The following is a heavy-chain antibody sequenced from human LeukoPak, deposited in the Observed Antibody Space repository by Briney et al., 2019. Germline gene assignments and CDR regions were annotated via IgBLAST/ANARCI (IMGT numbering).Heavy chain of an antibody. J-gene: IGHJ6*02. CDR2: INTNTGNP. Sequence: ASVKVSCKASGYTFTSYAMNWVRQAPGQGLEWMGWINTNTGNPTYAQGFTGRFVFSLDTSVSTAYLQISSLKAEDTAVYYCARIEHLLAALMPTHYYYGMDVWGQGTTVTVSS. CDR3: ARIEHLLAALMPTHYYYGMDV. D-gene: IGHD2-2*01. V-gene: IGHV7-4-1*02. CDR1: GYTFTSYA.